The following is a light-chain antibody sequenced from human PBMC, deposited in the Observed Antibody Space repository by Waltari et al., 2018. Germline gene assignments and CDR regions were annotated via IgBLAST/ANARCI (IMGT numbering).Light chain of an antibody. J-gene: IGKJ1*01. V-gene: IGKV3-15*01. CDR3: QQYNKGLSWK. CDR2: GAS. CDR1: QSVSSN. Sequence: EIVMTQSTATLSVSPGERAHLSCRASQSVSSNLAWYQRKPRQAPRLLLYGASTSATGIPARFSGSGSGTEFTLTISTMQSEDFAVYYCQQYNKGLSWKFGQGTKVEIK.